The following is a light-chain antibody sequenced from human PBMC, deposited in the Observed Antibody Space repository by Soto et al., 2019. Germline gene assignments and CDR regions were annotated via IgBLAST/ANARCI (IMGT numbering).Light chain of an antibody. CDR3: GTWDSSLSAFV. J-gene: IGLJ1*01. CDR2: DNN. Sequence: QSVLTPPPSVSAAPGQKVTISCSVSSSNIGNNYVSWYQQLPGTAPKLLIYDNNKRPSGIPDRFSGSKSGTSATLGITGLQTGDEADYYCGTWDSSLSAFVFGTGTKVTV. V-gene: IGLV1-51*01. CDR1: SSNIGNNY.